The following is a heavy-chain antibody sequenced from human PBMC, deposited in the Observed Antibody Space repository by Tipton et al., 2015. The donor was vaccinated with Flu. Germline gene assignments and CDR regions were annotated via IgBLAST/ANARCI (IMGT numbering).Heavy chain of an antibody. Sequence: TLSLTCNVSGDSISTGSLYWNWIRQPAGKAPEWIGRIYTTGSTTYNPSLKSRVTISLDTSKNQSSLKLSSVTAADTAVYYCSRDFCSGGFCYPDYWGQGTLVTVSS. CDR3: SRDFCSGGFCYPDY. CDR2: IYTTGST. D-gene: IGHD2-15*01. J-gene: IGHJ4*02. CDR1: GDSISTGSLY. V-gene: IGHV4-61*02.